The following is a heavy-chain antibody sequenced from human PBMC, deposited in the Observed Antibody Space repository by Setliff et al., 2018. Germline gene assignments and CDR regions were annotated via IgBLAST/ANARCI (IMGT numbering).Heavy chain of an antibody. CDR1: GYTFTGHY. CDR2: INPRTGVT. J-gene: IGHJ3*01. Sequence: ASVKVSCKASGYTFTGHYIHWVRQAPGQGLEWMGWINPRTGVTNYAQKFKGRVTMTRDTSTNTVYLEVSSLRSEDTAVYYCARVANPGSNSCYRPLDVWGQGTMVTVSS. V-gene: IGHV1-2*02. D-gene: IGHD3-16*02. CDR3: ARVANPGSNSCYRPLDV.